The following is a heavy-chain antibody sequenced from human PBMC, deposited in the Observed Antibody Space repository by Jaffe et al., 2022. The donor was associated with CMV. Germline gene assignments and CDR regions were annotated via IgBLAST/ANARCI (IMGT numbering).Heavy chain of an antibody. CDR3: ARGNDFWSGRNYYYGMDV. D-gene: IGHD3-3*01. J-gene: IGHJ6*02. CDR1: GYTFTGYY. V-gene: IGHV1-2*02. CDR2: INPNSGGT. Sequence: QVQLVQSGAEVKKPGASVKVSCKASGYTFTGYYMHWVRQAPGQGLEWMGWINPNSGGTNYAQKFQGRVTMTRDTSISTAYMELSRLRSDDTAVYYCARGNDFWSGRNYYYGMDVWGQGTTVTVSS.